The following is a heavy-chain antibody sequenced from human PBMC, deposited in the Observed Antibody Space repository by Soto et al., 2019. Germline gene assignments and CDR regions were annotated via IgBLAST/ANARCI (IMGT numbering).Heavy chain of an antibody. J-gene: IGHJ5*02. CDR1: GGTFSSYT. CDR2: IIPILGLA. CDR3: ATNYYGSGMGCFDP. D-gene: IGHD3-10*01. Sequence: QVQLVQSGAEVKKPGSSVKVSCKASGGTFSSYTISWVRQAPGQGLEWMGRIIPILGLANYAQKFQGRVTITADKSTSTAYMELSSLRSEDTAVYYCATNYYGSGMGCFDPWGQGTLVTVSS. V-gene: IGHV1-69*02.